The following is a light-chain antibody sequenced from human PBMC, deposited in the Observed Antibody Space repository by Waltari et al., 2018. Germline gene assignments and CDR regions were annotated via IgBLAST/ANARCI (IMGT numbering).Light chain of an antibody. CDR1: HDINKN. CDR2: DAS. J-gene: IGKJ4*01. Sequence: DIQMTQAPASLSASVGDRVTITCQASHDINKNLNWFQQKPGEAPKVLIFDASNLRTGVPLRSSGSGSGTHFAFTISSLQPEDVATYYCQQYRSVPLTFGGGTKVEIK. V-gene: IGKV1-33*01. CDR3: QQYRSVPLT.